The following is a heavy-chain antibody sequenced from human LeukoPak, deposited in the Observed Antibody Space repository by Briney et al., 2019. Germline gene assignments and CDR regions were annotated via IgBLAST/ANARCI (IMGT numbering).Heavy chain of an antibody. CDR2: IYYSGST. D-gene: IGHD7-27*01. V-gene: IGHV4-39*07. Sequence: SETLSLTCAVSGGSISSSSYYWGWIRQPPGKGLEWIGSIYYSGSTYYNPSLKSRVTISVDTSKNQFSLKLSSVTAADTAVYYCARVWGPSYYYYMDVWGKGTTVTVSS. CDR3: ARVWGPSYYYYMDV. CDR1: GGSISSSSYY. J-gene: IGHJ6*03.